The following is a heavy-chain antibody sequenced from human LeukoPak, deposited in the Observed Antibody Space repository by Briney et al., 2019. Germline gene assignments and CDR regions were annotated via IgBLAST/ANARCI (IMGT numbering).Heavy chain of an antibody. CDR2: ISSSSSTI. Sequence: GGSLRLSCAASGFTFSSYSMNWVRQAPGKGLEWVSYISSSSSTIYYADSVKGRFTISRDNAKNSLYLQMNSLRAEDAAVYYCARDDNYDFWSGYYPYYSDYWGQGTLVIVSS. D-gene: IGHD3-3*01. J-gene: IGHJ4*02. V-gene: IGHV3-48*01. CDR1: GFTFSSYS. CDR3: ARDDNYDFWSGYYPYYSDY.